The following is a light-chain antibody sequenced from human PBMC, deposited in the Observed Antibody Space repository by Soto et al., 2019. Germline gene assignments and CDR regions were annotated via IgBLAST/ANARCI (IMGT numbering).Light chain of an antibody. CDR1: SSDVGSYNL. V-gene: IGLV2-23*02. CDR2: EVC. CDR3: CSYAGTYV. J-gene: IGLJ1*01. Sequence: QSALTQPASVSGSPGQSITISCTGTSSDVGSYNLVSWYQHHPGKAPKLMIFEVCKRPSGVSNRFSGSKSGNTASLTISGLQAEDEAEYYCCSYAGTYVFGTGTKVTVL.